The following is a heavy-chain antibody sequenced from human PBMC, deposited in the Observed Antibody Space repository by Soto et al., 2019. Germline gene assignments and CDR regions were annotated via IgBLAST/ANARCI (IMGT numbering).Heavy chain of an antibody. CDR2: IYYSGST. Sequence: PSETLSLTCTVSGGSISSYYWSWIRQPPGKGLEWIGYIYYSGSTNYNPSLKSRVTISVDTSKNQFSLKLSSVTAADTAVYYCARGIVVVTENWFDPWGQGTLVTVSS. J-gene: IGHJ5*02. D-gene: IGHD2-21*02. CDR1: GGSISSYY. CDR3: ARGIVVVTENWFDP. V-gene: IGHV4-59*01.